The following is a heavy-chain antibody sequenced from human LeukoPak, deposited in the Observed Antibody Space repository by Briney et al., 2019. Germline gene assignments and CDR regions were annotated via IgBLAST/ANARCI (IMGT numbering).Heavy chain of an antibody. Sequence: ASVKVSCKASAYTFTNYYIHWVRQAPGQGLEWMGIINPSGGTTYYAQKFQGRVTMTRDTSTSTVYMELSSLRSEDTAVYYCARHRGVLKQNYFDYWGQGTLVIVSS. D-gene: IGHD1/OR15-1a*01. V-gene: IGHV1-46*01. CDR3: ARHRGVLKQNYFDY. CDR1: AYTFTNYY. CDR2: INPSGGTT. J-gene: IGHJ4*02.